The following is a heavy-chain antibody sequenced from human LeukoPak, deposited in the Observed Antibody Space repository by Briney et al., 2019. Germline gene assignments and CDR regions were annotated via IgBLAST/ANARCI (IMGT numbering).Heavy chain of an antibody. Sequence: GGSLRLSCAASGFTFSSYGMHWVRQAPAKGLEWVAVISYDGSNKYYADSVKGRFTISRDNSKNTLYLQMNSLRAEDTAVYYCAKDRRYCSSTSCYTGYYYYYGMDVWGQGTTVTVSS. CDR2: ISYDGSNK. V-gene: IGHV3-30*18. CDR3: AKDRRYCSSTSCYTGYYYYYGMDV. CDR1: GFTFSSYG. J-gene: IGHJ6*02. D-gene: IGHD2-2*02.